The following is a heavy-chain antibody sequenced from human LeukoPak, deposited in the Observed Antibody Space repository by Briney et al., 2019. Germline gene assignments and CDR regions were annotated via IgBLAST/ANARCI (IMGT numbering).Heavy chain of an antibody. Sequence: GGSLRLSCGASGFNFTDYWMTWVRQAPEKGLEWVANIKQDGSEEYYVDSVKGRSTSCRDNAKNSLFLQMVSLRVDDTAVYYCARDYGGYYGSWSKGNYYYYMDVWGKGTTVTVSS. D-gene: IGHD3-10*01. CDR2: IKQDGSEE. CDR1: GFNFTDYW. J-gene: IGHJ6*03. CDR3: ARDYGGYYGSWSKGNYYYYMDV. V-gene: IGHV3-7*01.